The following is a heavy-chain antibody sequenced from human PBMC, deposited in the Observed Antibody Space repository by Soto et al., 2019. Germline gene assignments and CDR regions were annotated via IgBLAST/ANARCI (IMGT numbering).Heavy chain of an antibody. CDR1: GGTFSSYA. CDR3: ARALGSGSYPPWYYFDY. CDR2: IIPIFGTA. Sequence: QVQLVQSGAEVKKPGSSVKVSCKASGGTFSSYAISWVRQAPGQGLEWMGGIIPIFGTANYAQKFQGRVTIHADESTSTAYMELSSLRSEDTAVYYCARALGSGSYPPWYYFDYWGQGTLVTVSS. V-gene: IGHV1-69*01. J-gene: IGHJ4*02. D-gene: IGHD3-10*01.